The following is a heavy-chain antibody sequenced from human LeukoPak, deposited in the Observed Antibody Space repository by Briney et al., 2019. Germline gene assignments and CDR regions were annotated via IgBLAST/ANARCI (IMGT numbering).Heavy chain of an antibody. CDR1: GASISSLY. Sequence: SETLSLTCTVSGASISSLYWSWIRQPPGKGLEWIGYIYNSGSTNYNPSLKSRATISVDTSKNQISLKLSSVTAADTAVYYCARRAWGYSSSWYFDYWGQGTLVTVSS. D-gene: IGHD6-13*01. CDR3: ARRAWGYSSSWYFDY. J-gene: IGHJ4*02. CDR2: IYNSGST. V-gene: IGHV4-59*08.